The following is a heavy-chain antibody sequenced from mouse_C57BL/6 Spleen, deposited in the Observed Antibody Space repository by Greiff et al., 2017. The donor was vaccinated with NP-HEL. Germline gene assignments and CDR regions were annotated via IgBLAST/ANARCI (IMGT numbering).Heavy chain of an antibody. CDR3: ARSGSNYVSRFDY. CDR1: GYTFTSYW. J-gene: IGHJ2*01. D-gene: IGHD2-5*01. Sequence: VQLQQPGAELVKPGASVKLSCKASGYTFTSYWMQWVKQRPGQGLEWIGEIDPSDSYTNYNQKFKGKATLTVDTSSSTAYMQLSSLTSEDSAVYYCARSGSNYVSRFDYWGQGTTLTVSS. V-gene: IGHV1-50*01. CDR2: IDPSDSYT.